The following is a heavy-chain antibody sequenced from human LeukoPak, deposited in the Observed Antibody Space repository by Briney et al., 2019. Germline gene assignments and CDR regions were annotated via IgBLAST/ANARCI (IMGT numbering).Heavy chain of an antibody. J-gene: IGHJ4*02. CDR2: ITKSGDNT. Sequence: GGSLRLSCAASGFTFSSYAMSWVRQAPGKGLEWVSSITKSGDNTHYADSVKGRFTISRDNSKNTLYLQMNSLRAEDTAVYYCAKDRRGEGLFDYWGQGTLVTVSS. V-gene: IGHV3-23*01. CDR1: GFTFSSYA. CDR3: AKDRRGEGLFDY. D-gene: IGHD3-16*01.